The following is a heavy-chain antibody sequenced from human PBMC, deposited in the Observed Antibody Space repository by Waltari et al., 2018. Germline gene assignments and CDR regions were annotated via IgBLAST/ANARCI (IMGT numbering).Heavy chain of an antibody. CDR1: GFTFGDYA. V-gene: IGHV3-30*01. CDR2: ISYDGSNK. J-gene: IGHJ4*02. D-gene: IGHD3-3*01. CDR3: AKAERYYDHYFDY. Sequence: VQLVESGGGLVQPGRSLRLACTASGFTFGDYAMSWVRQAPGKGSEWVAFISYDGSNKYYADSVKGRFTISRDHSKNTLYLQMNSLRAEDTAVYYCAKAERYYDHYFDYWGQGTLVTVSS.